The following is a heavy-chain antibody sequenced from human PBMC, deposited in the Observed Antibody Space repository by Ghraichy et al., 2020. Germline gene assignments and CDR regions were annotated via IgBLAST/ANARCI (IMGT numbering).Heavy chain of an antibody. Sequence: SQTLSLTCTVSGGSISSYYWSWIRQPPGKGLEWIGYIYYSGSNNYNPSLKSRVTISVDTSKNQFSLKLSSVTAADTAVYYCARARRNSSSWYLFDYWGQGTLVTVSS. CDR1: GGSISSYY. CDR3: ARARRNSSSWYLFDY. V-gene: IGHV4-59*01. D-gene: IGHD6-13*01. J-gene: IGHJ4*02. CDR2: IYYSGSN.